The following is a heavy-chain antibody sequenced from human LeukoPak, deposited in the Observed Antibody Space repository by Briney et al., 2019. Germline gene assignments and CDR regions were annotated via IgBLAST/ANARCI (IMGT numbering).Heavy chain of an antibody. Sequence: GGSLRLSCAASGFTVSSNYMSWVRQAPGKGLEWVSVIYSGGSTYYADSVKGRFTISRDNSKNTLYLQMNSLRTEDTAAYYCARDAGPTYYDFWSGCYSHWGQGTLVTVSS. V-gene: IGHV3-66*02. D-gene: IGHD3-3*01. CDR2: IYSGGST. CDR3: ARDAGPTYYDFWSGCYSH. CDR1: GFTVSSNY. J-gene: IGHJ1*01.